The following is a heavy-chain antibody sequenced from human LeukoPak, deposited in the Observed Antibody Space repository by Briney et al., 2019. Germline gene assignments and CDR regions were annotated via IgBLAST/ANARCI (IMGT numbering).Heavy chain of an antibody. V-gene: IGHV3-23*01. J-gene: IGHJ5*02. D-gene: IGHD5-24*01. CDR1: GFSFGNYD. CDR2: MVGSGET. CDR3: AKDMHYNDGRWEFDP. Sequence: PGGSLRLSCVASGFSFGNYDVTWVRQAPGKGLEWVSGMVGSGETYYADSVKGRFTMSRDSSRTTLYLQMNTLRVEDTAIYYCAKDMHYNDGRWEFDPWGQGTLVTVSS.